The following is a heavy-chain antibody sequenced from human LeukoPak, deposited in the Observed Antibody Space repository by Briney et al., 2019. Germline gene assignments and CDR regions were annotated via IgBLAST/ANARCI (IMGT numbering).Heavy chain of an antibody. CDR1: GFTFSRDT. CDR3: ARVMYYDILTGYRGSFDI. J-gene: IGHJ3*02. Sequence: GGSLRLSCAASGFTFSRDTIHWVRQAPGKGLEWVAVISYNEINKYYADSVKGRFTISRDNSKNTLYLQMNSLRAEDTAVYYCARVMYYDILTGYRGSFDIWGQGTVVTVSS. V-gene: IGHV3-30-3*01. D-gene: IGHD3-9*01. CDR2: ISYNEINK.